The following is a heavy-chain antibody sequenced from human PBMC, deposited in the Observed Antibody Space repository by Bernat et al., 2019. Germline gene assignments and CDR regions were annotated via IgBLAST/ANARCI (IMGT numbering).Heavy chain of an antibody. J-gene: IGHJ4*02. D-gene: IGHD3-10*01. CDR1: GFTFSSYA. Sequence: EVQLLESGGGLVQPGGSLRLSCAASGFTFSSYALSWVRQAPGKGLEWVSVISGSGGSTYYADSVKGRFTISRDNSKNTLYPQMNSLRAEDTAVYYCAKVAFGSGNFPAPFDYWGQGTLVTVSS. CDR2: ISGSGGST. CDR3: AKVAFGSGNFPAPFDY. V-gene: IGHV3-23*01.